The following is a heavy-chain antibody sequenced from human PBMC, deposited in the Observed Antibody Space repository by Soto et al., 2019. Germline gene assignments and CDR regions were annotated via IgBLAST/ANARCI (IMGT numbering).Heavy chain of an antibody. J-gene: IGHJ5*02. CDR2: IWYDGSNK. V-gene: IGHV3-33*01. D-gene: IGHD3-10*01. CDR3: ARGDNSITMVRGVINWFDP. CDR1: GFTFSSYG. Sequence: GGSLRLSCAASGFTFSSYGMHWVRQAPGKGLEWVAVIWYDGSNKYYADSVKGRFPISRDNSKNTLYLQMNSLRAEDTAVYYCARGDNSITMVRGVINWFDPWGQGTLVTV.